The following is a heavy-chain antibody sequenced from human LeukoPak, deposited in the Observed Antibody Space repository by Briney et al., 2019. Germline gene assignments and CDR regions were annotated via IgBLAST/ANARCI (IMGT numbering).Heavy chain of an antibody. CDR1: GGSISSSTCY. D-gene: IGHD1-14*01. V-gene: IGHV4-39*07. J-gene: IGHJ4*02. CDR3: VKDRGNHVTDY. Sequence: PSETLSLTCTVSGGSISSSTCYWGWLRQPPGRGLEWIGTICYSGSTYYNPSLKSRVTISVDASKNQFSLKLSSVTAADTAVYYCVKDRGNHVTDYWGQGTLVTVSS. CDR2: ICYSGST.